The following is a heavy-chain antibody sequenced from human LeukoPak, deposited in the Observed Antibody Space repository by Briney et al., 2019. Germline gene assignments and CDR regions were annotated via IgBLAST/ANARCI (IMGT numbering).Heavy chain of an antibody. D-gene: IGHD3-22*01. V-gene: IGHV1-18*01. CDR3: ARVPPYYYDSSAYSFDY. CDR2: SSAYNGNT. Sequence: ASVKVSCKAAGYTFTSYAFTWGRHAPGQGLELMGWSSAYNGNTNYAQKLQDRGTMTTDPSTTTASMELRSLRSDDTAVYYCARVPPYYYDSSAYSFDYWGQGTMVTVPS. J-gene: IGHJ4*02. CDR1: GYTFTSYA.